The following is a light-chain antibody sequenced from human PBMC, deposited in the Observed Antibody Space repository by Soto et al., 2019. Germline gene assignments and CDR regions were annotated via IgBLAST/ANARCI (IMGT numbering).Light chain of an antibody. CDR3: QQYNSYSRT. Sequence: DIQMTQSPSTLSGSVGDRVTITCRASQTISSLLAWYQHKPGKAPKLLIYKACTVKSGVPSRLSGSGSGTEFTLTISSLQPDDFATYYCQQYNSYSRTFGQGTKV. V-gene: IGKV1-5*03. CDR2: KAC. CDR1: QTISSL. J-gene: IGKJ1*01.